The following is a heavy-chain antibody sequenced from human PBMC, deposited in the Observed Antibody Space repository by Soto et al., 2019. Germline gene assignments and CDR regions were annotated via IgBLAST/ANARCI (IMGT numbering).Heavy chain of an antibody. CDR2: IWYDGSNK. Sequence: PGGSLRLSCAASGFTFSSYGMHWVSQAPGKGLEWVAVIWYDGSNKYYADSVRGRFTISRDNSKNTLYLQMNSLRAEDTAVYYCAKDTAQAVAKYYFDYWGQGTLVTVSS. D-gene: IGHD6-19*01. J-gene: IGHJ4*02. CDR1: GFTFSSYG. V-gene: IGHV3-33*06. CDR3: AKDTAQAVAKYYFDY.